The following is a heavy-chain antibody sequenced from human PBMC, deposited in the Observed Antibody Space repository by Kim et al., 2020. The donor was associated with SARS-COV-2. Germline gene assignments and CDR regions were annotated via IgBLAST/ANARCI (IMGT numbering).Heavy chain of an antibody. CDR2: FDPEDGET. CDR1: GYTLTELS. Sequence: ASVKVSCKVSGYTLTELSMHWVRQAPGKGLEWMGGFDPEDGETIYAQKFQGRVTMTEDTSTDTAYMELSSLRSEDTAVYYCATAGVDSGPAGYWGQGTLVTVSS. V-gene: IGHV1-24*01. J-gene: IGHJ4*02. D-gene: IGHD5-12*01. CDR3: ATAGVDSGPAGY.